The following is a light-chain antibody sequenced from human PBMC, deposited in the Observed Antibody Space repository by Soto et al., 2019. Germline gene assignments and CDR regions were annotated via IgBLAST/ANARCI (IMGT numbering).Light chain of an antibody. CDR1: SSDVGAYKY. V-gene: IGLV2-8*01. CDR3: TAKVGSNTRV. Sequence: QSALTQPPSASGSPGQSVTISCTGTSSDVGAYKYVSWYQQYPGKAPTLMIYEVSKRPSGVPDRCSGSKSGNTASLTVSGLQAEYEADYYCTAKVGSNTRVFGGGTQLTVL. CDR2: EVS. J-gene: IGLJ3*02.